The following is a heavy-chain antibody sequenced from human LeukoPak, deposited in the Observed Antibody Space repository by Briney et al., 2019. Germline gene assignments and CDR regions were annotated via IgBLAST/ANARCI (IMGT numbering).Heavy chain of an antibody. J-gene: IGHJ4*02. CDR1: GFTFTSYW. CDR2: VDLGGRRI. CDR3: ARPHPNSYGNYFDY. D-gene: IGHD5-18*01. Sequence: GGSLRLSCATSGFTFTSYWMHWVRQVAGKGLVWLARVDLGGRRIIKKNSVKGRFTISRDNAKSTVYLQMNSRRAEDTAVYYCARPHPNSYGNYFDYWGQGTLVTVSS. V-gene: IGHV3-74*01.